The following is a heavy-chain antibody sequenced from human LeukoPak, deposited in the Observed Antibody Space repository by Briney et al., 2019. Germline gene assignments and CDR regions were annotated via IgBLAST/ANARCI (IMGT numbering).Heavy chain of an antibody. CDR1: GFSFGDYA. CDR2: ISGSGVSS. V-gene: IGHV3-23*01. CDR3: ARAQSDTAMN. Sequence: GGSLRLSCIASGFSFGDYAMNWVRQAPGKGLEWVSTISGSGVSSYHADSVKGRFSISRDNSKDTLHLQMNSLRTEDTAVYYCARAQSDTAMNWGQGTLVTVSS. J-gene: IGHJ4*02. D-gene: IGHD5-18*01.